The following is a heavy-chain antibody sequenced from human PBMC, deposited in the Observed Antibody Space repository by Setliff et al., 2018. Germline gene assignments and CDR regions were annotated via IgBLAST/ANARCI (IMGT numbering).Heavy chain of an antibody. J-gene: IGHJ4*02. Sequence: LSLTCTVSGGSISSGDYYWSWIRQPPGKGLEWIGYIYHSGSTYYNPSLKSQVTISVDTSKNQFSLKLSSVTAADTAVYYCARGYGVLTGYYNYWGQGTLVTVSS. CDR1: GGSISSGDYY. V-gene: IGHV4-30-4*08. D-gene: IGHD3-9*01. CDR2: IYHSGST. CDR3: ARGYGVLTGYYNY.